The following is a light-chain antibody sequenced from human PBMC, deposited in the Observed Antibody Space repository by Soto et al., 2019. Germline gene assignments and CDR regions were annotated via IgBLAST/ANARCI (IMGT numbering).Light chain of an antibody. CDR1: QSISNY. CDR2: AAS. CDR3: QQSYSTSPT. J-gene: IGKJ3*01. Sequence: DIQMTQSPSSLSASVGDRVTITCRASQSISNYLNWYQQKPGKAPKLLIYAASSLQCGVPSRFSGSGSGTNFTLTISSLQPEDVAVYYCQQSYSTSPTFGPGTKLDIK. V-gene: IGKV1-39*01.